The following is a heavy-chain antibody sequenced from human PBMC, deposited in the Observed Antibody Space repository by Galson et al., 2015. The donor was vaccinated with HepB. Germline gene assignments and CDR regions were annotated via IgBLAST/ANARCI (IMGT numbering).Heavy chain of an antibody. V-gene: IGHV3-33*03. J-gene: IGHJ5*02. D-gene: IGHD1-26*01. CDR2: LWFDESRK. CDR1: GFSLNTYG. CDR3: AKDLSTGDTSGWLHA. Sequence: SLRLSCAVSGFSLNTYGMHWVRQAPGKGLEWVAVLWFDESRKYFAESVEGRFSLSRDRSKNTIYLQMNSLRVEDTAVYFCAKDLSTGDTSGWLHAWGQGTLVTVS.